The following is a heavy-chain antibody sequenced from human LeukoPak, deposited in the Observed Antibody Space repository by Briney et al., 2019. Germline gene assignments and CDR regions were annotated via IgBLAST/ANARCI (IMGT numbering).Heavy chain of an antibody. J-gene: IGHJ4*02. CDR3: ARGQELDDGVFDS. CDR1: GFTFSSFA. D-gene: IGHD1-1*01. V-gene: IGHV3-23*01. CDR2: LRSNGDTA. Sequence: GTSLILSCAASGFTFSSFAMTWVRQAPGTGLEWVSTLRSNGDTAYNADSVKGRFTISRDNSKNTVYLQMNILRVEDTAIYYCARGQELDDGVFDSWGQGTLVTVSA.